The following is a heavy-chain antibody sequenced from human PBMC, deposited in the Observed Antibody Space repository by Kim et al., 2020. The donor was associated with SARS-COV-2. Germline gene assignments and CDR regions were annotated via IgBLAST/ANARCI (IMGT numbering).Heavy chain of an antibody. CDR2: IKKKVHSSTT. J-gene: IGHJ5*02. D-gene: IGHD3-16*01. Sequence: GGSLRLSCEASGLTFSDHYMDWVRQAPGKGLEWVGRIKKKVHSSTTTYAASVRGRFTISRDDLKNSLYLQMSNLKTEDTAVYYCARDHAEAYPWGQGTLLTVSS. CDR3: ARDHAEAYP. V-gene: IGHV3-72*01. CDR1: GLTFSDHY.